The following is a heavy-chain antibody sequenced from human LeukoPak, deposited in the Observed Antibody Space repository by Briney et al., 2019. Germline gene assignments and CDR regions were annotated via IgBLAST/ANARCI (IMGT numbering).Heavy chain of an antibody. CDR2: ISGSVGST. V-gene: IGHV3-23*01. CDR3: ARDSSDGSCSGGACYSRPAGAEYFQH. Sequence: PGGSLRLSCAAPGFTFSNYAMRWVRQAPGKGLEWVSGISGSVGSTYYADSVKGRFTISRDTSKNTVYLQMNSLRAEDTAVYYCARDSSDGSCSGGACYSRPAGAEYFQHWGQGTLLTVSS. CDR1: GFTFSNYA. J-gene: IGHJ1*01. D-gene: IGHD2-15*01.